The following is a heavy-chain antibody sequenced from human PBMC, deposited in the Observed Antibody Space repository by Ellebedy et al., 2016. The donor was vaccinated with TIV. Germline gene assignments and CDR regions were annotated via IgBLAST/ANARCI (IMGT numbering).Heavy chain of an antibody. J-gene: IGHJ4*02. CDR3: VRDGYNHIPFDY. Sequence: GESLKIPCAGSGFTLNSYAMSSVRQAPRKGLEWVATISVTGYRTDYGDSVKGRFTNSRDNSKNALYLQMDTLRVDDTAVYYCVRDGYNHIPFDYWGQGTLVTVSS. V-gene: IGHV3-23*01. CDR2: ISVTGYRT. CDR1: GFTLNSYA. D-gene: IGHD5-24*01.